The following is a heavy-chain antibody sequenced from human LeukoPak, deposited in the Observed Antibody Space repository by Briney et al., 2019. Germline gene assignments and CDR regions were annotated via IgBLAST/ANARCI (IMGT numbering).Heavy chain of an antibody. CDR2: ISASGP. CDR1: GFTFSRLA. CDR3: AKDHESDGYPCLDH. J-gene: IGHJ4*02. Sequence: GGSLRLSCAASGFTFSRLAMTWVRQAPGKGLEWVSTISASGPYYADTVRGRFTISRDNSRNTLSLQMDSLRAEDTAVYYCAKDHESDGYPCLDHWGLGALVTVSS. D-gene: IGHD3-22*01. V-gene: IGHV3-23*01.